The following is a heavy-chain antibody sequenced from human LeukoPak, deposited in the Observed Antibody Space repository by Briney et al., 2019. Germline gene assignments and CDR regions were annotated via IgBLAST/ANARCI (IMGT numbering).Heavy chain of an antibody. CDR2: IIPIFGTA. CDR3: ARDQGNSSSWYVDKGTANWFDP. D-gene: IGHD6-13*01. V-gene: IGHV1-69*06. Sequence: SVKVSCKASVATFSSYAISWVRHAPGQGPEWMGGIIPIFGTANYTQKFQGRVTITADKSTSTAYMELSSLRSEDTAVYYCARDQGNSSSWYVDKGTANWFDPWGQGTLVTVSS. J-gene: IGHJ5*02. CDR1: VATFSSYA.